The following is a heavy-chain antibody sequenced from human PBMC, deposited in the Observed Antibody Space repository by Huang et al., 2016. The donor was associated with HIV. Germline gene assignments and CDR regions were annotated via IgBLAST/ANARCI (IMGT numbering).Heavy chain of an antibody. Sequence: QVQLVESGGGVVQPGRSLRIFCAASGFTFSSYGMHWVRQAPGKGLEWVAVISYDAKTKYYADSVKGRFSISRDNSKTTVYLQLNSLRVEDTAVYYCAKGGSAAAVLDFWGQGTLVTVSS. D-gene: IGHD6-13*01. CDR3: AKGGSAAAVLDF. V-gene: IGHV3-30*18. J-gene: IGHJ4*02. CDR1: GFTFSSYG. CDR2: ISYDAKTK.